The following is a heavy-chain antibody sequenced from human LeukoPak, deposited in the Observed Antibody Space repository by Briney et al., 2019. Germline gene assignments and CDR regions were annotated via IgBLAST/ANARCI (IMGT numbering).Heavy chain of an antibody. CDR3: ARVQFMVSVTTVPFDY. CDR2: ISGSGGST. J-gene: IGHJ4*02. D-gene: IGHD4-17*01. Sequence: GGSLRLSCAASGFTFSSYAMSWVRQAPGKGLEWVSTISGSGGSTYYADSVKGRFTISRDNSKNSLYLQMNSLRAEDTAVYYCARVQFMVSVTTVPFDYWGRGTLVTVSS. V-gene: IGHV3-23*01. CDR1: GFTFSSYA.